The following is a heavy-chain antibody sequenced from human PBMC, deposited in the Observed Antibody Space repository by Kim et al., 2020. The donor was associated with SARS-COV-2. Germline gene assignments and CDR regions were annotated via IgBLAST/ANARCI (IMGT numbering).Heavy chain of an antibody. Sequence: SVKVSCKASGGTFSSYAISWVRQAPGQGLEWMGRIIPILGIANYAQKFQGRVTITADKSTSTAYMELSSLRSEDTAVYYCAGLAARPPHLYYYYYMDVWGKGTTVTVSS. CDR2: IIPILGIA. J-gene: IGHJ6*03. D-gene: IGHD6-6*01. V-gene: IGHV1-69*04. CDR1: GGTFSSYA. CDR3: AGLAARPPHLYYYYYMDV.